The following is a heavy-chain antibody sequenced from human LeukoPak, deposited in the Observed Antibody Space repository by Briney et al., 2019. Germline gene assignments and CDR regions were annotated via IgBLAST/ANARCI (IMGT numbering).Heavy chain of an antibody. CDR1: GYTFTSYG. Sequence: ASVKVSCKASGYTFTSYGISWVRQAPGQALEWMGWISAYNGNTNYAQKLQGRVTMTTDTSTSTAYMELRSLRSDDTAVYYCATLSERITMVRGVIIAFDIWGQGTMVTVSS. J-gene: IGHJ3*02. CDR2: ISAYNGNT. D-gene: IGHD3-10*01. V-gene: IGHV1-18*01. CDR3: ATLSERITMVRGVIIAFDI.